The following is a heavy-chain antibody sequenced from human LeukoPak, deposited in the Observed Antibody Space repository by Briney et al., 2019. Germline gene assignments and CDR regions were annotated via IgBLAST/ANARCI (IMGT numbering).Heavy chain of an antibody. Sequence: SETLSLTCTVSGGSISSHYCSWIRQPPGKGLEWIAYLLDSVNTKDNPSLNSRLTLSADTSKNQFSLRLSSVTAADTAVYYCATIKRGSIYGYFDFWGQGIKVTVSS. V-gene: IGHV4-59*11. CDR3: ATIKRGSIYGYFDF. J-gene: IGHJ4*02. D-gene: IGHD5-18*01. CDR2: LLDSVNT. CDR1: GGSISSHY.